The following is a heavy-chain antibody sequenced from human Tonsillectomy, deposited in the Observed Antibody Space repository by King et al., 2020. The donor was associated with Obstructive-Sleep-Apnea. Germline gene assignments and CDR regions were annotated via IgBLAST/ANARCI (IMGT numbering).Heavy chain of an antibody. D-gene: IGHD2-2*01. CDR3: AHANCSSTSCYLGKYFDY. Sequence: TLKESGPTLVKPTQTLTLTCTFSGFSLSTSGVGVGWIRQPPGKALEWLALIYWDDDKRYGPSLKSRLTITKDTSKNQVVLTMTNMDPVDTATYYCAHANCSSTSCYLGKYFDYWGQGTLVTVSS. V-gene: IGHV2-5*05. J-gene: IGHJ4*02. CDR1: GFSLSTSGVG. CDR2: IYWDDDK.